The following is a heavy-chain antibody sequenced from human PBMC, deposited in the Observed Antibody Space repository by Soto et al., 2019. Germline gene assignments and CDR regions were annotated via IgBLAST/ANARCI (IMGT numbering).Heavy chain of an antibody. CDR2: ISSSSSYI. V-gene: IGHV3-11*06. D-gene: IGHD1-26*01. J-gene: IGHJ6*03. Sequence: GGSLRLSCAASGFTFSDYYMSWIRQAPGKGLEWVSYISSSSSYIYYADSVKGRFTISRDNAKNSLYLQMNSLRAEDTAVYYCARRSGTAYYYYMAVWGQGTTVTVPS. CDR1: GFTFSDYY. CDR3: ARRSGTAYYYYMAV.